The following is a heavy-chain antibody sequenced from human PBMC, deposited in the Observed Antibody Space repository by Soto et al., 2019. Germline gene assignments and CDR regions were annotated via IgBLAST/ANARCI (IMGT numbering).Heavy chain of an antibody. D-gene: IGHD6-19*01. CDR3: ARTELGPHSGWYDS. CDR2: IIPIFGTA. CDR1: GGTFSSYA. V-gene: IGHV1-69*01. Sequence: QVQLVQSGAEVKKPGSSVKVSCKASGGTFSSYAISWVRQAPGQGLEWMGGIIPIFGTANYAQKFQGRVTITADDSTTPAYMELGSLGSEDTAVYYCARTELGPHSGWYDSWGQGTLVTVSS. J-gene: IGHJ5*01.